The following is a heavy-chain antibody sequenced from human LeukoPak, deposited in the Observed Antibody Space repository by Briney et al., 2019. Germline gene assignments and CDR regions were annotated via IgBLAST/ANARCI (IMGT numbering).Heavy chain of an antibody. CDR2: ISYDGSNK. Sequence: GGSLRLSCGASGFTFRSYAMHWVRQAPGKGLEWVAVISYDGSNKYYADSVKGRFTISRDNSKNTLYLQMNSLRAEDTAVYNCARVVDSDWYSMDVWGQGTTVTVSS. J-gene: IGHJ6*02. V-gene: IGHV3-30-3*01. CDR1: GFTFRSYA. CDR3: ARVVDSDWYSMDV. D-gene: IGHD6-19*01.